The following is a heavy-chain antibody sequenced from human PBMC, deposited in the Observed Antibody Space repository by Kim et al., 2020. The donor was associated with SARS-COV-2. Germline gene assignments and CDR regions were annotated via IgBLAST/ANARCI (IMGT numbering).Heavy chain of an antibody. J-gene: IGHJ6*02. CDR1: GGTFSSYA. V-gene: IGHV1-69*13. CDR3: ARESSGSGWYGGHLYYYGMDV. Sequence: SVKVSCKASGGTFSSYAISWVRQAPGQGLEWMGGIIPIFGTANYAQKFQGRVTITADESTSTAYMELSSLRSEDTAVYYCARESSGSGWYGGHLYYYGMDVWGQGTTVTVSS. D-gene: IGHD6-19*01. CDR2: IIPIFGTA.